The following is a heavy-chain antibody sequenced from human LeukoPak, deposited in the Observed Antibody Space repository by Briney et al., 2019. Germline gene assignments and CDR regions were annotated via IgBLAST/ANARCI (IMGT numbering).Heavy chain of an antibody. CDR2: IYYSGST. CDR1: GGSINSYY. J-gene: IGHJ4*02. V-gene: IGHV4-59*08. Sequence: PSETLSLTCTVSGGSINSYYWSWIRQPPGKGLEWIGYIYYSGSTYYNPSLKSRVTISVDTSKNQFSLKLSSVTAADTAVYYCARHAHPPINFDYWGQGTLVTVSS. CDR3: ARHAHPPINFDY.